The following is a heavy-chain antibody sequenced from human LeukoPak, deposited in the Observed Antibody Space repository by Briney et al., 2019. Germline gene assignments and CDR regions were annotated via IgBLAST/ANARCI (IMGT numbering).Heavy chain of an antibody. CDR3: ARDVGFRMVRGVMSDY. CDR2: INPNSGGT. D-gene: IGHD3-10*01. CDR1: GYTFTGYY. J-gene: IGHJ4*02. Sequence: GASVKVSCKASGYTFTGYYMHWVRQAPGQGLEWMGWINPNSGGTNYAQKFQGGVTMTRDTSISTAYMELSRLRSDDTAVYYCARDVGFRMVRGVMSDYWGQGTLVTVSS. V-gene: IGHV1-2*02.